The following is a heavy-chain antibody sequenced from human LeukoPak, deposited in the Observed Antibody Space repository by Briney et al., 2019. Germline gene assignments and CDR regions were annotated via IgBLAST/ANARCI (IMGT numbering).Heavy chain of an antibody. J-gene: IGHJ4*02. CDR3: TDLDFDY. CDR2: IKSKTDGGTT. CDR1: RFTFSNAW. V-gene: IGHV3-15*01. Sequence: PGGSLRLSCAASRFTFSNAWMSWVRQAPGKGLEWVGRIKSKTDGGTTDYSAPVKGRYTISRDDSKNTPYLQMNSLKTEDTAVYYCTDLDFDYWGQGTLVTVSS.